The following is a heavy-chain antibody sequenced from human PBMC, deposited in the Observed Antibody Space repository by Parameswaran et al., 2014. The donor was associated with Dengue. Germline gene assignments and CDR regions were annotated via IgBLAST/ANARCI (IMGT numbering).Heavy chain of an antibody. J-gene: IGHJ6*02. CDR2: ISSSSSYI. CDR3: ARDHTVTTNDDYCYYGMDV. V-gene: IGHV3-21*01. D-gene: IGHD4-17*01. Sequence: VRQAPGKGLEWVSSISSSSSYIYYADSVKGRFTISRDNAKNSLYLQMNSLRAEDTAVYYCARDHTVTTNDDYCYYGMDVWGQGTTVTVSS.